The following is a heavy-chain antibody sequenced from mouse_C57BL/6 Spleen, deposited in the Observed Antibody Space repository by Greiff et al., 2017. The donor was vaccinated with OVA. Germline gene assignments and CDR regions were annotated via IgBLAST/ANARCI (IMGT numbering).Heavy chain of an antibody. D-gene: IGHD2-1*01. J-gene: IGHJ1*03. CDR3: ARGGNYGWYFDV. Sequence: QVQLQQPGTELVKPGASVKLSCKASGYTFTSYWMHWVKQRPGQGLEWIGNINPSNGGTNYNENFKSKATLTVDKSSSKAYMQLSSLTSEDSAVYYCARGGNYGWYFDVWGTGTTVTVSS. V-gene: IGHV1-53*01. CDR1: GYTFTSYW. CDR2: INPSNGGT.